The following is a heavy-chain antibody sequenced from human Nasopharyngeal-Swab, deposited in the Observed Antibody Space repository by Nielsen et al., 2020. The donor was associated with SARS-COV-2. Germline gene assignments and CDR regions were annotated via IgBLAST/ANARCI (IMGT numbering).Heavy chain of an antibody. CDR1: GYTFTGYY. D-gene: IGHD4-11*01. Sequence: ASVKVSCKASGYTFTGYYMHWVRQAPGQGLEWMGWINPNSGGTNYAQKFQGRVTMTRDTSISTAYMELSRLTSDDTAVYYCALEEYDYTNYWGQGTLVTVSS. V-gene: IGHV1-2*02. J-gene: IGHJ4*02. CDR3: ALEEYDYTNY. CDR2: INPNSGGT.